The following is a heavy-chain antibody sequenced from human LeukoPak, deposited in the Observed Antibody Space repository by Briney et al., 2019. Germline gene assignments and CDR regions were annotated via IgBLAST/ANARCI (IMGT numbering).Heavy chain of an antibody. V-gene: IGHV4-59*01. D-gene: IGHD3-3*01. J-gene: IGHJ5*02. CDR3: ARSPRITIFGVVIGGGISWFDP. CDR1: GGSISSYY. CDR2: IYYSGST. Sequence: SETLSLTCTVSGGSISSYYWSWIRQPPGKGLEWIGYIYYSGSTNYNPSLKSRVTISVDTSKNQFSLKLSSVTAADTAVYYCARSPRITIFGVVIGGGISWFDPWGQGTLVTVSS.